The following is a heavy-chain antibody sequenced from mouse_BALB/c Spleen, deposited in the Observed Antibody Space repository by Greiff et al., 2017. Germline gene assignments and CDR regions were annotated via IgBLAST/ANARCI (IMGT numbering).Heavy chain of an antibody. J-gene: IGHJ4*01. Sequence: EVKLMESGAELVKPGASVKLSCTASGFNIKDTYMHWVKQRPEQGLEWIGRIDPANGNTKYDPKFQGKATITADTSSNTAYLQLSSLTSEDTAVYYCARDSSGYGDYYAMDYWGQGTSVTVSS. V-gene: IGHV14-3*02. D-gene: IGHD3-2*01. CDR2: IDPANGNT. CDR3: ARDSSGYGDYYAMDY. CDR1: GFNIKDTY.